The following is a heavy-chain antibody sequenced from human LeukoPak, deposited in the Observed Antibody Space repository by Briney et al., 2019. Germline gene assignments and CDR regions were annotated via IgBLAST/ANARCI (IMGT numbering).Heavy chain of an antibody. V-gene: IGHV4-39*01. Sequence: ASETLSLTCTVSGGSISSSSYYWGWIRQPPGKGLEWIGSIYYSGSTYYNPSLKSRVTISVDTSKNQFSLKLSSVTAADTAVYYCARPYPQYSSSWYVFDYWGQGTLVTVSS. CDR2: IYYSGST. D-gene: IGHD6-13*01. CDR3: ARPYPQYSSSWYVFDY. J-gene: IGHJ4*02. CDR1: GGSISSSSYY.